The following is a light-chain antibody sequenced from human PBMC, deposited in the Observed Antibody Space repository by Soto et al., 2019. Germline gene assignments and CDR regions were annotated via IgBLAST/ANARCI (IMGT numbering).Light chain of an antibody. CDR3: QSYDSSIYVV. CDR1: SGSIASNY. J-gene: IGLJ2*01. CDR2: EDN. V-gene: IGLV6-57*02. Sequence: NFMLTQPHSVSESPGKTVSISCTGSSGSIASNYVQWYQQRPGSAPTTVIYEDNQRPSGVPDRFSGSIDSSSNSASLTISGLKTEDEADYCCQSYDSSIYVVFGGGTQLTVL.